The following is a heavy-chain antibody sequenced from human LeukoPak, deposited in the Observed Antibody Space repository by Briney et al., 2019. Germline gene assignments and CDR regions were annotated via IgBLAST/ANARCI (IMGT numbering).Heavy chain of an antibody. Sequence: GASVKVSCKASGGTFSSYAISWVRQAPGQGLEWMGGIIPIFGTANYAQKFQGRVTITTDESTSTAYMELSSLRSEDTAVYYCARVVAAAGTYYYYYMDVWGKGTTVTVSS. CDR2: IIPIFGTA. D-gene: IGHD6-13*01. CDR3: ARVVAAAGTYYYYYMDV. CDR1: GGTFSSYA. J-gene: IGHJ6*03. V-gene: IGHV1-69*05.